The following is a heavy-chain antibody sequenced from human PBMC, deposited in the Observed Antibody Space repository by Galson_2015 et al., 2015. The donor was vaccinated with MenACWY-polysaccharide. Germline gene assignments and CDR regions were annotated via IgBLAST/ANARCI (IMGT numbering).Heavy chain of an antibody. CDR1: GYTFANYG. V-gene: IGHV1-18*01. CDR2: ISASSGFT. CDR3: AKDRSTGWYVY. Sequence: QSGAEVKKPGASVKVSCKASGYTFANYGISWLRQAPGQGLEWMGWISASSGFTNYAQKLQGRVIMTTDTSTSTAYMELRSLRSDDTATYYGAKDRSTGWYVYWGQGTLVTVSS. D-gene: IGHD6-19*01. J-gene: IGHJ4*02.